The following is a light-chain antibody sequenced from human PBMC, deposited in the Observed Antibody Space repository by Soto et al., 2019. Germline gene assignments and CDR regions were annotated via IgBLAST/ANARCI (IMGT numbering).Light chain of an antibody. Sequence: DIQMTQSPSSLAASVGERVTITCRASQNIHSFLNWYQQKPGKAPQVLIYGGSALQSGVPSRFSGSGSGTAFTLTISSLQPEDFASYFCQQSYNIPFTFGPGTRVDI. V-gene: IGKV1-39*01. CDR1: QNIHSF. J-gene: IGKJ3*01. CDR3: QQSYNIPFT. CDR2: GGS.